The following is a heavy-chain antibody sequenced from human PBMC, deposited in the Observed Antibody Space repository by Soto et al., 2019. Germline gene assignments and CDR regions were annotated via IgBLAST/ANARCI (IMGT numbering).Heavy chain of an antibody. D-gene: IGHD3-10*01. CDR1: GFTFDDYA. CDR2: ISWNSGSI. Sequence: EVQLVESGGGLVQPGRSLRLSCAASGFTFDDYAMHWVRQAPGKGLEWVSGISWNSGSIGYADSVKGRFTISRDNAKNSLYLQMNSLRAEDTALYYCAKDGDGPYGSGSYIFDYWGQGTLVTVSS. V-gene: IGHV3-9*01. CDR3: AKDGDGPYGSGSYIFDY. J-gene: IGHJ4*02.